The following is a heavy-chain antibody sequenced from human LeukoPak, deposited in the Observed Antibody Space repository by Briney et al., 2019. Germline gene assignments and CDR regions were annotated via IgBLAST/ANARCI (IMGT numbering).Heavy chain of an antibody. D-gene: IGHD7-27*01. V-gene: IGHV3-11*01. CDR2: ISNSGTSE. CDR3: GRDEELGTRF. J-gene: IGHJ4*02. CDR1: GFTFSNYY. Sequence: GGSLRLSCAASGFTFSNYYVSWMRQAPGKGLEWVAYISNSGTSEYYADSVKGRFTISRDNAKNPLYLQMNSLRVEDTAVYYCGRDEELGTRFWGQGTLVTVSS.